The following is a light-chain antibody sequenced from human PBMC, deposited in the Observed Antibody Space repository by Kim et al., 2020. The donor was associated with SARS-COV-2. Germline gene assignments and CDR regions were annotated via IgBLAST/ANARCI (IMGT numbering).Light chain of an antibody. CDR2: KDN. J-gene: IGLJ3*02. V-gene: IGLV1-51*01. CDR3: GTWDDRLDAGV. Sequence: GQRVTISCSGGTSNIRNNLVAWYQHLPGTAPKVLIYKDNKRPSGVPGRFSASKSGTSATLAITGLQTGDEGDYYCGTWDDRLDAGVFGGGTQLTVL. CDR1: TSNIRNNL.